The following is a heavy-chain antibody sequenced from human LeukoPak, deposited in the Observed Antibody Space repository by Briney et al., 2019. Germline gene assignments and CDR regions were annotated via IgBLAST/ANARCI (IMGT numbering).Heavy chain of an antibody. CDR3: ARGRPGSYYGYYFDY. CDR2: IYYSGRT. D-gene: IGHD1-26*01. V-gene: IGHV4-59*01. CDR1: GGSISSYY. Sequence: SETLSLTCTVSGGSISSYYWSWLRQPPGKGLEWSGYIYYSGRTNYNPSLKSRVTISVDTSNNQFSLKLSSVTAADTAVYYCARGRPGSYYGYYFDYWGQGTLVTVSS. J-gene: IGHJ4*02.